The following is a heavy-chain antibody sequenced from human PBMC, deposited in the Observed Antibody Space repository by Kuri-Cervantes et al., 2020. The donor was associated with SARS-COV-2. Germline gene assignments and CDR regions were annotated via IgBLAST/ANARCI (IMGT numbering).Heavy chain of an antibody. D-gene: IGHD3-3*01. CDR1: GFTFSSYA. Sequence: GESLKISCAASGFTFSSYAMHWVRQAPGKRLEWVAVISYDGSNKYYADSVKGRFTISRDNSKNTLYLQMNSLRAEDTAVYYCASGSITIFGVVTTGFDYWGQGTLVTVSS. J-gene: IGHJ4*02. CDR2: ISYDGSNK. V-gene: IGHV3-30-3*01. CDR3: ASGSITIFGVVTTGFDY.